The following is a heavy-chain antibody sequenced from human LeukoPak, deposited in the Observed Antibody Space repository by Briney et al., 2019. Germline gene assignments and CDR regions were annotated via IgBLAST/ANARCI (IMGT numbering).Heavy chain of an antibody. CDR3: ARLPAGDSSGVGFDY. J-gene: IGHJ4*02. CDR1: GYSFTTYW. V-gene: IGHV5-51*01. Sequence: GESLQIYCTGSGYSFTTYWIGWVRQMPAKGLEWMGIIYPGDSDTSYSPSFQGQLTISADKSISTAYLQWSSLKASDTAMYYCARLPAGDSSGVGFDYWGQGTLVTVSS. D-gene: IGHD6-19*01. CDR2: IYPGDSDT.